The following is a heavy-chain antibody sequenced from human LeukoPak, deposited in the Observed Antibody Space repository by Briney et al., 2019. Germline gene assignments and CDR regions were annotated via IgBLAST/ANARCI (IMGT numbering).Heavy chain of an antibody. D-gene: IGHD3-9*01. CDR2: IYYSGST. Sequence: SETLSLTCTVSGGSISSYYWSWIRQPLGKGLEWIGYIYYSGSTNYNPSLKSRVTISVDTSKNQFSLKLSSVTAADTAVYYCARHGTYYDILTGYYESYYFDYWGQGTLVTVSS. CDR1: GGSISSYY. J-gene: IGHJ4*02. CDR3: ARHGTYYDILTGYYESYYFDY. V-gene: IGHV4-59*08.